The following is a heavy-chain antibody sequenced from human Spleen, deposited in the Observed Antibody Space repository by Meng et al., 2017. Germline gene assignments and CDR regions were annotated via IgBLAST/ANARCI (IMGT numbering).Heavy chain of an antibody. J-gene: IGHJ4*02. Sequence: SGPTLVKPTQTLTLTCTFSGFSLSTNGVGVGWIRQPPGKALEWLALIYWDDDKRYSPSLKSRLTITKDTSKNQVVLTMTNMDPVDTATYYCAHSGRFLEWLSPIFDYWGQGTLVTVSS. V-gene: IGHV2-5*02. CDR2: IYWDDDK. CDR3: AHSGRFLEWLSPIFDY. CDR1: GFSLSTNGVG. D-gene: IGHD3-3*01.